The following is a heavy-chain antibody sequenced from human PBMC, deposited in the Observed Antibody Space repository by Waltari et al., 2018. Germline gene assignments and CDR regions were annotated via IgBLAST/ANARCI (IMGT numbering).Heavy chain of an antibody. Sequence: QVQLQESGPGLVKPSETLSLTCTVSGGSISSYYWSWIRQPAGKGQEWIGRIYTSGSTNYNPSLKSRVTMSVDTSKNQFSLKLSSVTAADTAVYYCARDQDDFWSGYYDYWGQGTLVTVSS. J-gene: IGHJ4*02. CDR2: IYTSGST. CDR1: GGSISSYY. D-gene: IGHD3-3*01. CDR3: ARDQDDFWSGYYDY. V-gene: IGHV4-4*07.